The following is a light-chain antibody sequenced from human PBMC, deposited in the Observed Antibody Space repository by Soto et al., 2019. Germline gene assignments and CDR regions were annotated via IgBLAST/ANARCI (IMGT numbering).Light chain of an antibody. CDR2: DAS. CDR3: QQYGSTPLA. Sequence: EIVLTQSPGTLSLSPGERATLSCRASQSVGNNYLAWYQQKPGPAPRFLIYDASSRATGIPDRFSGSGSGTDFTLTISRLEPEDFAVYYCQQYGSTPLAFGGGTKVEIK. V-gene: IGKV3-20*01. J-gene: IGKJ4*01. CDR1: QSVGNNY.